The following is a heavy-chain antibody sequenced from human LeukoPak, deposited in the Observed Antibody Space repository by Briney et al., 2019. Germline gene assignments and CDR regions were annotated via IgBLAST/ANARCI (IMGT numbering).Heavy chain of an antibody. CDR1: TDSMINYH. D-gene: IGHD1-26*01. J-gene: IGHJ5*02. V-gene: IGHV4-4*07. CDR2: IYTSGNT. CDR3: ATGRYSWFDP. Sequence: PSETLSLTCTVSTDSMINYHWSWIRQPAAKGLEWIGRIYTSGNTIYNPSLKSRLTMSIDKSKNQFSLRLTSVTAADTAVYYCATGRYSWFDPWGQGTLVTVSS.